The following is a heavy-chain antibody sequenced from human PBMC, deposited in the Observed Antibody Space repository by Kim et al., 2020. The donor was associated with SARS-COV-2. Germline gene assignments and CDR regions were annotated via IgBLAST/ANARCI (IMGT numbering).Heavy chain of an antibody. D-gene: IGHD6-19*01. J-gene: IGHJ6*02. CDR1: GGTFSSYA. CDR3: ARDRYSSGWYPYPADYYYYGMDV. V-gene: IGHV1-69*13. CDR2: IIPIFGTA. Sequence: SVKVSCKASGGTFSSYAISWVRQAPGQGLEWMGGIIPIFGTANYAQKFQGRVTITADESTSTAYMELSSLRSEDTALYYCARDRYSSGWYPYPADYYYYGMDVWGQGTTVTVSS.